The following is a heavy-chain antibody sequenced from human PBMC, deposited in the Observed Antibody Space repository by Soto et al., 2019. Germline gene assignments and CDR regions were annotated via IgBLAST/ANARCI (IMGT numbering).Heavy chain of an antibody. V-gene: IGHV5-10-1*01. CDR3: ARLSGVSFALDG. D-gene: IGHD3-16*01. Sequence: GESLKISCKGSGYNFITDWISWVRQMPGKGLEWMGRIDPTDSYTKYSPSLEGHVTISADKSISTAYLQWSSLKASDSAVYYCARLSGVSFALDGWGQGTTVTVSS. CDR2: IDPTDSYT. CDR1: GYNFITDW. J-gene: IGHJ6*02.